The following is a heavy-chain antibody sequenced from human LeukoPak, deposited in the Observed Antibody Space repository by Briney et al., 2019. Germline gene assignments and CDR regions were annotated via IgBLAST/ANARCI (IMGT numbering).Heavy chain of an antibody. D-gene: IGHD3-16*01. CDR3: ARWGPDY. CDR2: IKQDGSEK. J-gene: IGHJ4*02. Sequence: PGGSLRLSCAASGFIFSTYWMHWVRQAPGKGLEWVANIKQDGSEKYVDSVKGRFTISRDNAKNSVYLQMNSLRAEDTAVYYCARWGPDYWGQGTLVTVSS. V-gene: IGHV3-7*04. CDR1: GFIFSTYW.